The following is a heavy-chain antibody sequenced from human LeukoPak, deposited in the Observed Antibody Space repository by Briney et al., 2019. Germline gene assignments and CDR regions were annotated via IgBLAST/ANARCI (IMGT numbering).Heavy chain of an antibody. V-gene: IGHV3-43*02. D-gene: IGHD4-11*01. CDR3: AKDPYYSNYRPHYFDS. Sequence: GGSLRLSCVVSGFTFGNYAMHWVRQAPGKGLEWVSLISGDGHTTYYADSVKGRFTISRDNRKDSLYLQMNGLTTEETAFYYCAKDPYYSNYRPHYFDSWGQGTLVTVSS. CDR2: ISGDGHTT. CDR1: GFTFGNYA. J-gene: IGHJ4*02.